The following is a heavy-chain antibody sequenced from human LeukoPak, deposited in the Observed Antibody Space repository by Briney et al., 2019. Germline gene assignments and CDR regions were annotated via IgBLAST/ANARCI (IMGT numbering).Heavy chain of an antibody. J-gene: IGHJ4*02. CDR2: ISGSGGST. CDR3: AKSGYSYGYYFDY. D-gene: IGHD5-18*01. Sequence: GGSLRLSCAASGFTFSSYAMSWVRQAPGKGLDGVSAISGSGGSTYYADYVKGRFTISRETSKNTLYLQMNSLRAEDTAVYYCAKSGYSYGYYFDYWGKGTLVTVSS. CDR1: GFTFSSYA. V-gene: IGHV3-23*01.